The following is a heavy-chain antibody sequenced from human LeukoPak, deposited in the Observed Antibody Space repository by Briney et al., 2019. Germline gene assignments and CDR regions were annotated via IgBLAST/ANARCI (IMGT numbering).Heavy chain of an antibody. CDR2: IHYTGST. CDR1: GGSISNYY. Sequence: SETLSLTCTVSGGSISNYYWSWIRQPPGKGLEWIWYIHYTGSTNYNPSLKSRVTISVDTSKNQFSLKLSSVTAADTAVYYCARDTNWFDPWGQGTLVTVSS. V-gene: IGHV4-59*01. J-gene: IGHJ5*02. CDR3: ARDTNWFDP.